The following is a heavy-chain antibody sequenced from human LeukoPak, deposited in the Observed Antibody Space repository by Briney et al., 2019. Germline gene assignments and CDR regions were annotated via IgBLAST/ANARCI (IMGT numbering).Heavy chain of an antibody. CDR2: IYYSGST. V-gene: IGHV4-59*11. J-gene: IGHJ4*02. D-gene: IGHD4-11*01. Sequence: SETLSLTCTVSGGSISSHYWSWIRQPPGKGLEWIGYIYYSGSTNYNPSLKSRVTISVDTSKNQFSLKLSSVTAADTAVYYCARDSTSIYWIDYWGQGTLVTVSS. CDR3: ARDSTSIYWIDY. CDR1: GGSISSHY.